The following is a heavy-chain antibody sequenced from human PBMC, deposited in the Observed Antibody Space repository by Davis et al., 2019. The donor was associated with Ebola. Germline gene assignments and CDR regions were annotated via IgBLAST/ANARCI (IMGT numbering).Heavy chain of an antibody. CDR3: ARGLRIVVVPAATPLYYYYYGMDV. J-gene: IGHJ6*02. CDR1: GYTFTGYY. V-gene: IGHV1-2*02. CDR2: INPNSGGT. Sequence: ASVKVSCKASGYTFTGYYMHWVRQAPGQGLEWMGWINPNSGGTNYAQKFQGRVTMTRDTSISTAYMELSRLRSDDTAVYYCARGLRIVVVPAATPLYYYYYGMDVWGQGTTVTVSS. D-gene: IGHD2-2*01.